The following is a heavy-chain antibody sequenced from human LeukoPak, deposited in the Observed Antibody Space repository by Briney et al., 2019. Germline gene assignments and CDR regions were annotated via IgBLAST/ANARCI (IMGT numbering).Heavy chain of an antibody. CDR3: AILSTYSSGWDTDY. J-gene: IGHJ4*02. Sequence: ASVKVSCKASGYTFTSYGISWVRQAPGQGLEWMGWISAYNGNTNYAQKLQGRVIMTTDTSTSTAYMELRSLRSDDTAVYYCAILSTYSSGWDTDYWGQGTLVTVSS. CDR2: ISAYNGNT. D-gene: IGHD6-19*01. CDR1: GYTFTSYG. V-gene: IGHV1-18*01.